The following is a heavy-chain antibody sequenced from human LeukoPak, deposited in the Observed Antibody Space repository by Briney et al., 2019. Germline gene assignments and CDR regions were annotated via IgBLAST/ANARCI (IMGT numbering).Heavy chain of an antibody. Sequence: GGSLRLSCAASGFTFSSYAMHWVRQAPGKGLEWVAVISYDGSNKYYADPVKGRFTISRDNSKNTLYLQMNSLRAEDTAVYYCAKDLYLDSSGCDYWGQGTLVTVSS. J-gene: IGHJ4*02. CDR3: AKDLYLDSSGCDY. CDR2: ISYDGSNK. D-gene: IGHD6-19*01. V-gene: IGHV3-30*04. CDR1: GFTFSSYA.